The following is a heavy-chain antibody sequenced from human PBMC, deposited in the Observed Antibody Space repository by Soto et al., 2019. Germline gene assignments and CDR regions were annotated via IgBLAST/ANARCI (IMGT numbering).Heavy chain of an antibody. CDR3: ARRSGSPPYYYYYYGMDV. Sequence: GESLKISCQGSGYSFTSYWIGWVRQMPGKGLEWMGIIYPGDSDTRYSPSFQGQVTISADKSISTAYLQWSSLKASDTAMYYCARRSGSPPYYYYYYGMDVWGQGTTVTVSS. V-gene: IGHV5-51*01. J-gene: IGHJ6*02. CDR1: GYSFTSYW. D-gene: IGHD1-26*01. CDR2: IYPGDSDT.